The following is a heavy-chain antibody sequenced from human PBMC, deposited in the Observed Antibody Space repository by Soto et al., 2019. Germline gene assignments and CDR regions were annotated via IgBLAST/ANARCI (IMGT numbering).Heavy chain of an antibody. J-gene: IGHJ4*02. Sequence: ASLKVSGKVSGYTLTELSMHWVRQAPGKGLEWMGGFDPEDGETIYAQKFQGRVTMTEDTSTDTAYMELSSLRSEDTAVYYCATDRTGRDYFDYWAPGTLVTVS. D-gene: IGHD3-10*01. CDR3: ATDRTGRDYFDY. V-gene: IGHV1-24*01. CDR1: GYTLTELS. CDR2: FDPEDGET.